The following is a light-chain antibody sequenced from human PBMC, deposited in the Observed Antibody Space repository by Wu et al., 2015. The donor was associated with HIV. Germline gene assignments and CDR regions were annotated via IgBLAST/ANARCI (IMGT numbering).Light chain of an antibody. V-gene: IGKV3D-20*01. J-gene: IGKJ5*01. CDR1: QSVDSNY. CDR2: DAS. CDR3: QQYDRSPAIT. Sequence: EIVLTQSPATLSLSPGERATLSCGASQSVDSNYLAWYQQKPGLAPRLLIYDASTRATGIPDRFSGSGSGTDFTLTISRLEPEDFAVYYCQQYDRSPAITFGQGTRLEIK.